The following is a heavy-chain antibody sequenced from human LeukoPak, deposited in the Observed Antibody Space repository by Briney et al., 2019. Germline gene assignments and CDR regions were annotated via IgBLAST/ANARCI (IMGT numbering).Heavy chain of an antibody. CDR1: GFTFSDYY. Sequence: GGSLRLSCAASGFTFSDYYMSWIRQAPGKGLGRVSYISGSGSTVYYAASVRGRFTISRDNAKNSLFLQMNSLRAEDTAVYYCARDRGNSDPGDWFDSWGQGTLVTVSS. CDR2: ISGSGSTV. V-gene: IGHV3-11*01. CDR3: ARDRGNSDPGDWFDS. J-gene: IGHJ5*01. D-gene: IGHD4-23*01.